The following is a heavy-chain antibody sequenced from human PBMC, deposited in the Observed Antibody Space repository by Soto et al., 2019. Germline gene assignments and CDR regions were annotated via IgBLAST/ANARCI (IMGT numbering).Heavy chain of an antibody. CDR3: ARGPDDTAMVPIIY. Sequence: SAKVSCKASGGTFSSYASSWVRQAPGQGLEWMGGIIPIFGTANYAQKFQGRVTITADESTSTAYMELSSLRSEDTAVYYCARGPDDTAMVPIIYWGQGTLVTVSS. CDR1: GGTFSSYA. D-gene: IGHD5-18*01. V-gene: IGHV1-69*13. J-gene: IGHJ4*02. CDR2: IIPIFGTA.